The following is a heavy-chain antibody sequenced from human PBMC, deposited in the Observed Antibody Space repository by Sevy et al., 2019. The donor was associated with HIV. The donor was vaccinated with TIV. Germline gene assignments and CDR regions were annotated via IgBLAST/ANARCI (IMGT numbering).Heavy chain of an antibody. CDR1: GFTFSSYI. Sequence: GGSLRLSCAASGFTFSSYIMNWVRQAPGKGLEWVSYISSSSSTIYYADSVKGRFTISRDNAKNSLYLQMNSLRAEDTAVYYCARDPDVDIVATTANYGMDVWGQGTTVTVSS. J-gene: IGHJ6*02. D-gene: IGHD5-12*01. CDR2: ISSSSSTI. V-gene: IGHV3-48*01. CDR3: ARDPDVDIVATTANYGMDV.